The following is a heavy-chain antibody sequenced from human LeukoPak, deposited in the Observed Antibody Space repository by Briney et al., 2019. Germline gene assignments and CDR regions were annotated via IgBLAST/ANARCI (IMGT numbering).Heavy chain of an antibody. J-gene: IGHJ4*02. CDR2: IYGGVSSQRNPSH. CDR3: ARDRQEGGMRVSSFQY. CDR1: GGSISSYY. Sequence: SETLSLTCTVSGGSISSYYWSWIRQPAGKGLEWIGRIYGGVSSQRNPSHQYNPSLMSRLTISADTSRNQFSLNLNSVTAADTAIYYCARDRQEGGMRVSSFQYWGQGIPVTVSS. D-gene: IGHD3-22*01. V-gene: IGHV4-4*07.